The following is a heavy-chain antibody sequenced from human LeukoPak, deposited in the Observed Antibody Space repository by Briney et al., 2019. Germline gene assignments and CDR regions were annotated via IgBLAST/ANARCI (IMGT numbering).Heavy chain of an antibody. D-gene: IGHD1-26*01. V-gene: IGHV3-30-3*01. Sequence: GRSLRLPCAASGFTFSSYAMHWVRQAPGKGLEWVAVISYDGSNKYYADSVKGRFTISRDNSKNTLYLQMNSLRAEDTAVYYCARDAPHKWGGIWGQGTMVTVSS. CDR1: GFTFSSYA. J-gene: IGHJ3*02. CDR3: ARDAPHKWGGI. CDR2: ISYDGSNK.